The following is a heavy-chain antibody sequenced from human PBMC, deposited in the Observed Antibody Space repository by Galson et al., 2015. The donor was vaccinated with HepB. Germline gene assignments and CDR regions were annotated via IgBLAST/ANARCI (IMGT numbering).Heavy chain of an antibody. D-gene: IGHD3-22*01. CDR2: ISSSGSTI. Sequence: SLRLSCAASGFTFSSYEMNWVRQAPGKGLEWVSYISSSGSTIYYADSVKGRFTISRDNAKNSLYLQMNSLGAEDTAVYYCARSRGPYYYDSSGAYDYWGQGTLVTVSS. V-gene: IGHV3-48*03. CDR1: GFTFSSYE. CDR3: ARSRGPYYYDSSGAYDY. J-gene: IGHJ4*02.